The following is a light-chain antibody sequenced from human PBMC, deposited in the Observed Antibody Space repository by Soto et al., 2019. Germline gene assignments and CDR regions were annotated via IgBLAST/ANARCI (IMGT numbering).Light chain of an antibody. V-gene: IGKV1-27*01. Sequence: DIQMTQSPSSLSASVGDRVTITCRASQGIGKYLAWYQQKQWEIPKILIYTASTLQSGFPSRFSGSRYGTEYTHYICSLQHEDVATYCCQRYNSAPFTFGPGTKVDVK. CDR2: TAS. CDR3: QRYNSAPFT. CDR1: QGIGKY. J-gene: IGKJ3*01.